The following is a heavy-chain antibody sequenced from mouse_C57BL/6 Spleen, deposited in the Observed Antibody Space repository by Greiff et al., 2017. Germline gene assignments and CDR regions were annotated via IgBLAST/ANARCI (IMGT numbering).Heavy chain of an antibody. J-gene: IGHJ1*03. D-gene: IGHD1-1*01. Sequence: QVQLQQPGAELVKPGASVKLSCKASGYTFTSYWMQWVKQRPGQGLEWIGEIDPSDSYTNYNPKFKGKATLTVDTSSSPAYMQLSSLTSEDSAVYYCARSPFVTTVVEYFDVWGTGTTVTVSS. CDR3: ARSPFVTTVVEYFDV. CDR2: IDPSDSYT. CDR1: GYTFTSYW. V-gene: IGHV1-50*01.